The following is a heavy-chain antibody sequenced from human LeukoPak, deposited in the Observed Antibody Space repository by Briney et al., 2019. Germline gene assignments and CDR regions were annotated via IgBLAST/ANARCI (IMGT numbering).Heavy chain of an antibody. J-gene: IGHJ5*02. V-gene: IGHV4-34*01. CDR1: GGSFSGYY. CDR3: ARGLRDNWNLNWFDP. D-gene: IGHD1-20*01. Sequence: PSETLSLTCAVYGGSFSGYYWSWIRQPPGKGLEWIGEINHSGSTNYNPSLKSRVTISVDTSKNQLSLKLSSVTAAETAVYYCARGLRDNWNLNWFDPWGQGTLVTVSS. CDR2: INHSGST.